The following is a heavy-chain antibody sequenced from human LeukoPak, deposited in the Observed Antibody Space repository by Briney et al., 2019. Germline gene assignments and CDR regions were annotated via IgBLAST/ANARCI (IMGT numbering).Heavy chain of an antibody. D-gene: IGHD3-3*01. CDR1: GFTFSSYA. Sequence: GGSLRLSCAASGFTFSSYAMSWVRQAPGKGLEWVSYISSSSSTIYYADSVKGRFTISRDNAKNSLYLQMNSLRAEDTAVYYCARAYDFWSGYYGFDYWGQGTLVTVSS. V-gene: IGHV3-48*01. J-gene: IGHJ4*02. CDR2: ISSSSSTI. CDR3: ARAYDFWSGYYGFDY.